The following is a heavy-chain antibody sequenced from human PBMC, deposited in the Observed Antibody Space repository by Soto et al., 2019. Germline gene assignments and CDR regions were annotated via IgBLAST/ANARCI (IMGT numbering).Heavy chain of an antibody. V-gene: IGHV5-51*01. Sequence: GGSLKISCKASGYTFASYWIGWVRQMPGKGLEWMGIIYPADSDTRYNPSFQGQVTISADKSISTAYLQWSSLKPSDTAMYYCAAASRAVKGKYGMDVWGQGTTVTVSS. CDR1: GYTFASYW. J-gene: IGHJ6*02. CDR2: IYPADSDT. D-gene: IGHD3-10*01. CDR3: AAASRAVKGKYGMDV.